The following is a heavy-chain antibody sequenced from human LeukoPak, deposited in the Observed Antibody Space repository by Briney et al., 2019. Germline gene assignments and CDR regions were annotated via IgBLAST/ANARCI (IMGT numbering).Heavy chain of an antibody. D-gene: IGHD6-19*01. CDR1: GFTVSTNY. CDR3: ARDFNRLEAFDI. Sequence: GGSLRLSCAASGFTVSTNYMSWVRQAPGKGLEWVSVIYTDDSTYHADSVKGRFTISRDNSKNTLYLQMNSLRPDDTAIYYCARDFNRLEAFDIWAKGQWSPSLQ. J-gene: IGHJ3*02. CDR2: IYTDDST. V-gene: IGHV3-66*02.